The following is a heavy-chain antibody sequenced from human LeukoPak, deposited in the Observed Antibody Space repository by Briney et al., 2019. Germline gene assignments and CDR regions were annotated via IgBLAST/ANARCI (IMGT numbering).Heavy chain of an antibody. CDR2: ISSGGNTI. CDR3: AREGTAMVSFDY. V-gene: IGHV3-48*03. D-gene: IGHD5-18*01. CDR1: GFTFSSYE. J-gene: IGHJ4*02. Sequence: GGSLRLSCAASGFTFSSYEMNWVRQAPGKGLEWVSYISSGGNTIYYADSVKGRFTISRDNAKNSLYLQMNSPRAEDTAVYYCAREGTAMVSFDYWGQGTLVTVSS.